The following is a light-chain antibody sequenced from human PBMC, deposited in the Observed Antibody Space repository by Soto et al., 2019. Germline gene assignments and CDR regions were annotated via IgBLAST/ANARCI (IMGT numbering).Light chain of an antibody. V-gene: IGKV3-15*01. J-gene: IGKJ1*01. CDR1: QSVSSN. Sequence: EIVMTQSPATLSVSPGERATLSCRASQSVSSNLAWYQQKPGQATRLLIYGASTRATAIPARFSGSGSGTDFTLTISSLQSEDFAVYYCQQYNNWPVTFGQGTKVEI. CDR3: QQYNNWPVT. CDR2: GAS.